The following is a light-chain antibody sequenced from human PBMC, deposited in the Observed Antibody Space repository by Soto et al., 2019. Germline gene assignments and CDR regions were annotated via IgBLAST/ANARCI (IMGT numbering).Light chain of an antibody. CDR3: AAWDDSLNGYG. CDR1: SSNIGSNT. Sequence: QSVLTQPPSASGTPGQRVTISCSGSSSNIGSNTVNWYQQLPGTAPKLLIYNNNQRPSGVPDRFSGSKSGTSASLAINGHQSEDEADYYCAAWDDSLNGYGFGTGTKVTVL. V-gene: IGLV1-44*01. J-gene: IGLJ1*01. CDR2: NNN.